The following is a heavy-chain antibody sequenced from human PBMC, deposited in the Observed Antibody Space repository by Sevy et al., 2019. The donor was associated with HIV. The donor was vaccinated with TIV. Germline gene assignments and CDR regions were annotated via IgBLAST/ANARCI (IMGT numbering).Heavy chain of an antibody. CDR3: ARDGGCSSTSCLLYFDS. Sequence: GGSLRLSCAASAFTFSDYYTNWVRQAPGKGLEWVSSISGRSSYIHYADSVRGRFTISRDNAKNSLYLQMNSLRADDTAVYFCARDGGCSSTSCLLYFDSWGQGALVTVSS. CDR2: ISGRSSYI. CDR1: AFTFSDYY. J-gene: IGHJ4*02. V-gene: IGHV3-21*06. D-gene: IGHD2-2*01.